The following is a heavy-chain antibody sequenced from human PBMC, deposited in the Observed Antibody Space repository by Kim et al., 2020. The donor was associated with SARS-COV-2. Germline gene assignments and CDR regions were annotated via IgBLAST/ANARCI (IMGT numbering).Heavy chain of an antibody. CDR3: AKARGWLQLGYFDL. Sequence: GGSLRLSCAASGFTFDDYAMHWVRQAPGKGLEWVSGISWNSGSIGYADSVKGRFTISRDNAKNSLYLQMNSLRAEDPALYYCAKARGWLQLGYFDLWGRGXXVT. CDR2: ISWNSGSI. V-gene: IGHV3-9*01. J-gene: IGHJ2*01. D-gene: IGHD5-12*01. CDR1: GFTFDDYA.